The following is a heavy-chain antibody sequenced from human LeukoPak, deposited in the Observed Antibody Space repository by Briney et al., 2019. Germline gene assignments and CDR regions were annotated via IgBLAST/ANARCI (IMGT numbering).Heavy chain of an antibody. Sequence: PSETLSLTCTVSGGSISSYYWSWIRQPPGKGLEWIGYIYYSGSTSYNPSLKSRVTISVDTSKNQFSLKLSSVTAADTAVYYCARLTLNWFDPWGQGTLVTVSS. V-gene: IGHV4-59*01. CDR3: ARLTLNWFDP. CDR2: IYYSGST. D-gene: IGHD3-9*01. J-gene: IGHJ5*02. CDR1: GGSISSYY.